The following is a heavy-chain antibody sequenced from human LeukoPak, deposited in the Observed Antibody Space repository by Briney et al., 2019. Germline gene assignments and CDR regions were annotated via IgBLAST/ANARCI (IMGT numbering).Heavy chain of an antibody. CDR3: AKGQYYDFWSGEYYFDY. D-gene: IGHD3-3*01. Sequence: PGGSLRLSCAASGFTFNNFGVHWVRQAPGKGLEWVAFIRYDGSNKYYADSVKGRFTISRDNSKNTLYLQMNSLRAEDTAVYYCAKGQYYDFWSGEYYFDYWGQGTLVTVSS. J-gene: IGHJ4*02. CDR1: GFTFNNFG. V-gene: IGHV3-30*02. CDR2: IRYDGSNK.